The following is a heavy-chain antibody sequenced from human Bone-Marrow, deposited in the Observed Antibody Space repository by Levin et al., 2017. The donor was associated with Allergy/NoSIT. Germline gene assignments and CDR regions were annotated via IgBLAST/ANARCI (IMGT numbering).Heavy chain of an antibody. V-gene: IGHV3-21*01. CDR3: ARAKQGYIYDPFDM. D-gene: IGHD5-18*01. Sequence: GGSLRLSCAASGFSFNNYSMNWVRQAPGKGLEWVSSISSRSSHIYYVDSVEGRFTISRDNAKSSLFLQMNSLRAEDTAVYYCARAKQGYIYDPFDMWGQGTRVTVSS. J-gene: IGHJ3*02. CDR1: GFSFNNYS. CDR2: ISSRSSHI.